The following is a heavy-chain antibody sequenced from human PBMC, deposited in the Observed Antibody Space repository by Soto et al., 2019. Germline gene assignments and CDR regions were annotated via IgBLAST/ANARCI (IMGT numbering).Heavy chain of an antibody. CDR1: GFTFRSYG. CDR2: ISDSGGRT. J-gene: IGHJ4*02. V-gene: IGHV3-23*01. Sequence: EVQLLESGGRFVQPGGSLRLSCVASGFTFRSYGMSWVRQAPGKGLEWIAGISDSGGRTDYADSVKGRFTISRDNSKNTLFLEMNTLTAEDTAVYYCAKRELDDKWGQGTLVTVS. D-gene: IGHD1-7*01. CDR3: AKRELDDK.